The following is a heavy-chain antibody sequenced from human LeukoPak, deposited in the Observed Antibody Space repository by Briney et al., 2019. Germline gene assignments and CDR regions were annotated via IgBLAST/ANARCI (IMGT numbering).Heavy chain of an antibody. CDR2: ISGDGGST. CDR3: AEDRPVGAVAESTGDFDY. D-gene: IGHD6-19*01. Sequence: PGGSLRLSCAASGFTFDDYAMHWVRQAPGKGLEWVSLISGDGGSTYYADSVKGRFTISRDNSKNSLYLQMNSLRTEDTALYYCAEDRPVGAVAESTGDFDYWGQGTLVTVSS. CDR1: GFTFDDYA. V-gene: IGHV3-43*02. J-gene: IGHJ4*02.